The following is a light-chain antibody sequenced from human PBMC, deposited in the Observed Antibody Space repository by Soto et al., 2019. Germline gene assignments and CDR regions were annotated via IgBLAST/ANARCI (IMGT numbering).Light chain of an antibody. CDR3: QQYDKWPPST. J-gene: IGKJ1*01. CDR1: QSINSN. CDR2: DVS. V-gene: IGKV3D-15*01. Sequence: EIEMTQSPGTLSVSPGERATLSCRASQSINSNLVWYQQKPGQAPRLLIYDVSTRAPGVPARFSGSGSGTEFTLTISSLQSEDFAVYYCQQYDKWPPSTFGRGTKVDIK.